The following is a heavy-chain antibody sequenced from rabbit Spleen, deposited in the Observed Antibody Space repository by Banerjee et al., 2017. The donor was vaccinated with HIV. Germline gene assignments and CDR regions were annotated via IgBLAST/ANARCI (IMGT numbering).Heavy chain of an antibody. V-gene: IGHV1S40*01. CDR3: ARDAGTSFSTYGMDL. CDR2: IYAGSSGST. CDR1: GFSFNSGYD. Sequence: QSLEESGGGLVKPGASLTLTCKASGFSFNSGYDMCWVRQAPGKGLEWIACIYAGSSGSTYSATWAKGRFTIFKTSSTTVTLQMTSLTAADTATYFCARDAGTSFSTYGMDLWGPGTLVTVS. J-gene: IGHJ6*01. D-gene: IGHD8-1*01.